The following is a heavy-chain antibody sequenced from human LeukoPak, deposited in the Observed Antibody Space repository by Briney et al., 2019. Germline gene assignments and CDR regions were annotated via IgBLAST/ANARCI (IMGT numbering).Heavy chain of an antibody. Sequence: ASVKVSCKASGGTFSSYAISWVRQAPGQGLEWMGGIIPIFGTANYAQKFQGRVTITADESTSTAYMELSSLRSEDTAVYYCARILVVVPAAIEVGWFDPWGQGTLVTVSS. CDR3: ARILVVVPAAIEVGWFDP. V-gene: IGHV1-69*13. D-gene: IGHD2-2*01. J-gene: IGHJ5*02. CDR2: IIPIFGTA. CDR1: GGTFSSYA.